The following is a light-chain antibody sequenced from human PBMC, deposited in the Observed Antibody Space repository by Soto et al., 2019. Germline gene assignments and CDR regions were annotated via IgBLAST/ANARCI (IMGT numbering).Light chain of an antibody. J-gene: IGLJ1*01. CDR1: NIGSKN. CDR2: DDN. V-gene: IGLV3-21*02. Sequence: SYDLSQPPSVSVAPGQTARVGCGGDNIGSKNVHWYQQKAGLAPVLVVYDDNDRPSGIPERFSGSSSGSTATLTINSVEAGDEADYYCQVWDSSTDHYVFGTGTKVTVL. CDR3: QVWDSSTDHYV.